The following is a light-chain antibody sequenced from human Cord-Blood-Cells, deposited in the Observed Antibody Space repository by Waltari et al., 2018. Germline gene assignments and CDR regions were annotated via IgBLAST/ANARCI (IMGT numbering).Light chain of an antibody. CDR1: QGISSY. CDR2: AAS. J-gene: IGKJ2*01. V-gene: IGKV1-8*01. CDR3: QQYYSYPYT. Sequence: AIRMTQSPSSFSASTGDRVTITCRASQGISSYLAWYQQKPGKAPKLLIYAASTLQSGVPSRFSGRRSETDFTLTISCLQSEDFATYYCQQYYSYPYTFGQGTKLEIK.